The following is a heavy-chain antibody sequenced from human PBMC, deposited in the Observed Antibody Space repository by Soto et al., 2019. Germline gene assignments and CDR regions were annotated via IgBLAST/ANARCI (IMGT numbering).Heavy chain of an antibody. Sequence: QVQLVESGGGVVQPGRSLRLSCAASGFTFSSYAMQWVRQAPGKRLEWVAVISYDGSNKYYADSVKGRFTISRDNSKNTLYLQMNSLRAEDTAVYYCARDCVSDSSGYRGLWYWGQGPLVTVSS. CDR2: ISYDGSNK. D-gene: IGHD3-22*01. CDR3: ARDCVSDSSGYRGLWY. J-gene: IGHJ4*02. CDR1: GFTFSSYA. V-gene: IGHV3-30-3*01.